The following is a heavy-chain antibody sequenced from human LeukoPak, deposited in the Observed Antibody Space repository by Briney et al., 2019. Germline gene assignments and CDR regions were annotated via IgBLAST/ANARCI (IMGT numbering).Heavy chain of an antibody. CDR1: GFTFDDYA. Sequence: GGSLRLSCAVSGFTFDDYAMHWVRQAPGKGLEWVSGISWNSGSIGYADSVKGRFTISRDNAKNSLYLQMNSLRAEDTALYYCAKDSHRIAVAGTEAAFDYWGQGTLVTVSS. V-gene: IGHV3-9*01. CDR2: ISWNSGSI. J-gene: IGHJ4*02. CDR3: AKDSHRIAVAGTEAAFDY. D-gene: IGHD6-19*01.